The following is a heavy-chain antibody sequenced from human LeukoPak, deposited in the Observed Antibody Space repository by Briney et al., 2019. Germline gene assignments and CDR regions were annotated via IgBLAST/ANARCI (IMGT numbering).Heavy chain of an antibody. CDR2: IYYSGST. CDR1: GGSISSYY. V-gene: IGHV4-59*08. D-gene: IGHD5-12*01. CDR3: ARHLVEMATSWFDP. Sequence: PSETLSLTCTVSGGSISSYYWSWIRQPPGKGLEWIGYIYYSGSTNYNPSLKSRVTISVDTSKNQFSLKLSSVTAADTAVYYCARHLVEMATSWFDPWDQGTLVTVSS. J-gene: IGHJ5*02.